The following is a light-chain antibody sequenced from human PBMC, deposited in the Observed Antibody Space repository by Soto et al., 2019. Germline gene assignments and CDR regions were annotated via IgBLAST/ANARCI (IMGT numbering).Light chain of an antibody. Sequence: DIQMTQSPSTLSASVRDRVTITCRASQTINSWLAWYQQRPGKAPRLLIYKASTLESGVPSRFSGSGSGTEFTLTISTLHPDDFATYYCQQYDSIPYTFGQGTKRDIK. CDR3: QQYDSIPYT. CDR1: QTINSW. CDR2: KAS. V-gene: IGKV1-5*03. J-gene: IGKJ2*01.